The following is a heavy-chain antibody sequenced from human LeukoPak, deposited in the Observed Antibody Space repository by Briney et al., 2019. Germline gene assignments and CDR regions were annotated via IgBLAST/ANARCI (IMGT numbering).Heavy chain of an antibody. V-gene: IGHV1-18*01. CDR1: GYTFTNHG. J-gene: IGHJ4*02. CDR3: ARDLSLGRQDDGEPFDY. Sequence: ASVKVSCKTSGYTFTNHGISWVRQAPGQGPEWMGWISGYNGNTNYVQKFRGRVTMTTDTSTSTAYMELRSLSSDDTALYYCARDLSLGRQDDGEPFDYWGQGTLVTVSS. D-gene: IGHD4-17*01. CDR2: ISGYNGNT.